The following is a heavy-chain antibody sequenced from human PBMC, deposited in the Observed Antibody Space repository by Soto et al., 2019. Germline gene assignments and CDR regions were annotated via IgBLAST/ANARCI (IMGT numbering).Heavy chain of an antibody. D-gene: IGHD5-12*01. V-gene: IGHV4-59*01. J-gene: IGHJ4*02. CDR3: AKYRRTAAEGYTLDF. Sequence: PSETLSLTCTISGGSISGYYWSWIRQPPGKGLEWIGYVYYTGSTNYNPSLESRVTISIDTSKNQFSLRLTSVTAADTALYYCAKYRRTAAEGYTLDFWGQGTLVTVSS. CDR2: VYYTGST. CDR1: GGSISGYY.